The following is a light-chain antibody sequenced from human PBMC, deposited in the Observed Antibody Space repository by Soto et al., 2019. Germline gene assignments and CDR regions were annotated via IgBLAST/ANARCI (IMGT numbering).Light chain of an antibody. CDR3: QQYNSYPLT. CDR1: QSIRSW. V-gene: IGKV1-5*03. J-gene: IGKJ4*01. Sequence: DIQMTQSPSTLSASVGDRVTITCRASQSIRSWLAWYQQTPGEAPKLLIYKASSLESGVPSRFSGSGSGTEFTLTISSLQPDDFVTYYCQQYNSYPLTFGGGTKVE. CDR2: KAS.